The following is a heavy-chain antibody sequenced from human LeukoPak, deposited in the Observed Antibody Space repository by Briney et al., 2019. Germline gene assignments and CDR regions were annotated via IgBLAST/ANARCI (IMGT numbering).Heavy chain of an antibody. J-gene: IGHJ4*02. CDR1: GFTFSSYA. CDR3: AKIYGSGSYWKQSFDY. V-gene: IGHV3-23*01. Sequence: PGGSLRLSCAASGFTFSSYAMSWVRQAPGKGLEWVSAISGSGGSTYYADSVKGRFTISRDNSKNTLYLQMNSLRAEDTAVYYCAKIYGSGSYWKQSFDYWGQGTLVTVSS. CDR2: ISGSGGST. D-gene: IGHD3-10*01.